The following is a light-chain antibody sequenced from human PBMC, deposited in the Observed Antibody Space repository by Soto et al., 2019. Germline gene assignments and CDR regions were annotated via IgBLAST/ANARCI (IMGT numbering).Light chain of an antibody. J-gene: IGKJ1*01. CDR3: QQYGSSPWT. CDR2: GAS. CDR1: QSVSSSY. V-gene: IGKV3-20*01. Sequence: EIVLTQSPGTLSLSPGERATLSCRASQSVSSSYLAWYQQKPGQAPRLLIYGASSRATGIPDRFSGSASGTDFTLTISRLEPEDFAVYYCQQYGSSPWTFVQGNKV.